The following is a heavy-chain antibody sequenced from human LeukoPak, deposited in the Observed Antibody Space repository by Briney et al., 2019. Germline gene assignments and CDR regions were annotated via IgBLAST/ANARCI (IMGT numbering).Heavy chain of an antibody. D-gene: IGHD6-13*01. CDR1: RYTFTNYA. Sequence: ASVKLSCKASRYTFTNYAIHWVRQAPGQRLEWMGWINAGNGNTKYSQKFQGKVTITRDTSASTAYMELSSLRSEDTAVYFCASEQHGRFDYWGQGTLATVSS. CDR3: ASEQHGRFDY. J-gene: IGHJ4*02. CDR2: INAGNGNT. V-gene: IGHV1-3*01.